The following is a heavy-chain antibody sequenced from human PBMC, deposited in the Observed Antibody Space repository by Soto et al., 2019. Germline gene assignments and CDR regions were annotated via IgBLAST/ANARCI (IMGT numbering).Heavy chain of an antibody. CDR3: ARSAARPSYYFDY. CDR2: IIPIFGTA. Sequence: SVKVSCKASGGTFSSYAISWVRQAPGQGLEWMGGIIPIFGTANYAQKFQGRVTITADESTSTAYMELSSLRSEDTAVYYCARSAARPSYYFDYWGQGTLVTVSS. J-gene: IGHJ4*02. D-gene: IGHD6-6*01. V-gene: IGHV1-69*13. CDR1: GGTFSSYA.